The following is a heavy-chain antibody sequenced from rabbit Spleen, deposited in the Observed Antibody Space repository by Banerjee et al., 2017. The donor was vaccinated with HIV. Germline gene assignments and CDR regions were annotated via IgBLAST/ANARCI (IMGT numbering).Heavy chain of an antibody. CDR1: GFDFSNYG. Sequence: QEQLVESGGGLVQPGGSLKLFCKASGFDFSNYGVNWVRQAPGKGLEWIGYIDPVFGSAYYASWVNGRFSISRENTQNTVSLQLNSLTAADTATYFCARGGGLWGPGTLVTVS. J-gene: IGHJ4*01. CDR3: ARGGGL. V-gene: IGHV1S47*01. CDR2: IDPVFGSA.